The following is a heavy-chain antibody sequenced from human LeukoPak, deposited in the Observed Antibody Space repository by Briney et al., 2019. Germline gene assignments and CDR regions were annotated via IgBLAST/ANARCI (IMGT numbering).Heavy chain of an antibody. Sequence: PSETLSLTCTVSGYSISSGYYWGWIRQPPGKGLEWIGSIYHSGSTYYNPSLKSRVTISVDTSKNQFSLKLSSVNAGATAVYYCEGRDSYGYVGYWGQGTLVTVSS. CDR2: IYHSGST. J-gene: IGHJ4*02. V-gene: IGHV4-38-2*02. CDR3: EGRDSYGYVGY. CDR1: GYSISSGYY. D-gene: IGHD5-18*01.